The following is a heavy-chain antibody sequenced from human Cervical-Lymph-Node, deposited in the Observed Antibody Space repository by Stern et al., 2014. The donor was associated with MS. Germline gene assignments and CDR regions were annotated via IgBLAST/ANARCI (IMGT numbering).Heavy chain of an antibody. D-gene: IGHD2-21*02. CDR1: GYPFISYD. CDR2: MNPKSGST. J-gene: IGHJ4*02. Sequence: QVQLVQSGAEVKKPGASVKVSCKASGYPFISYDVNWVRQATGQGLEWMGRMNPKSGSTGYAQKFQGRVTLTTNTSISTVYMEMSSLTSEDTAVYYCARTNIGDGDFDYWGQGTLVTVSS. CDR3: ARTNIGDGDFDY. V-gene: IGHV1-8*01.